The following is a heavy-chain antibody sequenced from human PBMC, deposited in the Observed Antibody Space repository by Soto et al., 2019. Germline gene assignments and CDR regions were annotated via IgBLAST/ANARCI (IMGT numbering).Heavy chain of an antibody. D-gene: IGHD2-2*01. V-gene: IGHV4-59*08. CDR1: GCSISSYY. J-gene: IGHJ4*02. CDR3: AGSFCSSTSCYDY. CDR2: IYYSGST. Sequence: SETLSLTCXVXGCSISSYYWSWIRQPPGKGLEWMGDIYYSGSTNDNPSRKRRVTISVDTSKNQPSLKLSSVPAAATAVYYCAGSFCSSTSCYDYWGQGTLVTVSS.